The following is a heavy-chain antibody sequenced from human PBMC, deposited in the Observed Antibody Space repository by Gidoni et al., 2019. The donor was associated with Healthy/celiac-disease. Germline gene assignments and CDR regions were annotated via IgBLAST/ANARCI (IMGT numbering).Heavy chain of an antibody. J-gene: IGHJ4*02. D-gene: IGHD2-21*02. CDR3: AREPYCGGDCYPDYFDY. V-gene: IGHV1-46*01. Sequence: QVQLVQSGAEVKTPGASVKVSCKASGYTFTSYYMHWVRQAPGQGLEWMGIINPSGGSTSYAQKFQGRVTMTRDTSTSTVYMELSSLRSEDTAVYYCAREPYCGGDCYPDYFDYWGQGTLVTVSS. CDR1: GYTFTSYY. CDR2: INPSGGST.